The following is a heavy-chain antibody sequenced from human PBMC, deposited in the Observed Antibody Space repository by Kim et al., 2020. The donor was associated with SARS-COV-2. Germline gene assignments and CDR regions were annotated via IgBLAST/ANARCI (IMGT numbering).Heavy chain of an antibody. CDR2: ISSDGGTT. D-gene: IGHD1-1*01. CDR1: GFTFSSYA. J-gene: IGHJ6*02. V-gene: IGHV3-64D*06. Sequence: GGSLRLSCSASGFTFSSYAMHWVRQAPGKGLEYVSTISSDGGTTDYTDSVKGGFTISRDNSKNTVYLQMSSLRTEDTAVYYCVRGGTWETLENPKSALYYYGMDVWGQGTTVTVSS. CDR3: VRGGTWETLENPKSALYYYGMDV.